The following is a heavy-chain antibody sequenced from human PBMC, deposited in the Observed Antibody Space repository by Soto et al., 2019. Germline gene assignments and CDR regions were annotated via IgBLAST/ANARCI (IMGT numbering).Heavy chain of an antibody. CDR1: GGTFESYV. Sequence: QVQLEQSGAEVKKPGSSVKVSCKASGGTFESYVFNWVRQAPGHGLEWMGEIVPVFETTKYAQKFQGRVTITENEPSSTVYMELSSLRSDDTAIYYCATLPRPGSWGQGTLVTVSS. D-gene: IGHD2-15*01. CDR2: IVPVFETT. CDR3: ATLPRPGS. V-gene: IGHV1-69*01. J-gene: IGHJ4*02.